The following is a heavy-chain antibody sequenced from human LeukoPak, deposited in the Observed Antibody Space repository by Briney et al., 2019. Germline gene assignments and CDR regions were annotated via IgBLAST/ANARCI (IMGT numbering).Heavy chain of an antibody. J-gene: IGHJ4*02. CDR3: ARPDVVVLVHFDY. CDR1: GYTFTGYY. CDR2: VNPKSGGT. Sequence: ASVKVSCKASGYTFTGYYMHWVRQAPGQGLEWMGWVNPKSGGTNYAQKFQGRVTMTRDTSISTAYVEVSWLRSDDTAVYYCARPDVVVLVHFDYWGQGTLVTVSS. D-gene: IGHD2-15*01. V-gene: IGHV1-2*02.